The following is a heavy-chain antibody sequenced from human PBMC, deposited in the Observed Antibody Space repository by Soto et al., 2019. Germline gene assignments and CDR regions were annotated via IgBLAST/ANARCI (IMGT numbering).Heavy chain of an antibody. J-gene: IGHJ4*02. D-gene: IGHD6-13*01. Sequence: ASVKVSCKASGYTFTGYYMHWVRQAPGQGLGWMGWINPNSGDTNYAQKFQGWVTMTRDTSISTAYMELSRLRSDDTAVYYCARQYSSSWFQPPLDYWGQGTLVTVSS. CDR1: GYTFTGYY. CDR2: INPNSGDT. V-gene: IGHV1-2*04. CDR3: ARQYSSSWFQPPLDY.